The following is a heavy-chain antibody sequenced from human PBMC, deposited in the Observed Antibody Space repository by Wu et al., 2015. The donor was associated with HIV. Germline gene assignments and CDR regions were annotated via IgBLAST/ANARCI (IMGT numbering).Heavy chain of an antibody. V-gene: IGHV1-46*03. CDR3: ATRIGNMEAFNI. Sequence: QVQLVQSGAEVKKPGASVKVSCKASGYTFTSYYLHWVRQAPGQELEWIGVINPGGVRVSYAQKFQGRVTMTSGTSTSTVHMDLSNLRSEDTAMYYCATRIGNMEAFNIWGQGTMVIVSS. D-gene: IGHD1/OR15-1a*01. J-gene: IGHJ3*02. CDR2: INPGGVRV. CDR1: GYTFTSYY.